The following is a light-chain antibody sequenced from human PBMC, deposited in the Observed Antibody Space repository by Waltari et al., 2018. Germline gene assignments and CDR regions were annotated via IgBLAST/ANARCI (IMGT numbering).Light chain of an antibody. CDR1: SSNIAVST. V-gene: IGLV1-44*01. J-gene: IGLJ2*01. Sequence: QSVLTQPPSASGTPGQRVTISCSGRSSNIAVSTVNWYQHFPGTAPKLLIYSSIQRPSGVPDRFSGSKSGTSASLAISGLQSEDEADYYCAAWDRSLSIVVFGGGTKLTVL. CDR2: SSI. CDR3: AAWDRSLSIVV.